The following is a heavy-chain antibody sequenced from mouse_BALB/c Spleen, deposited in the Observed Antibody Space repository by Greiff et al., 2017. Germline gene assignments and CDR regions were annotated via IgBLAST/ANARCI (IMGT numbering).Heavy chain of an antibody. Sequence: VQLQQPGAELVKPGASVKLSCKASGYTFTSYWMHWVKQRPGQGLEWIGEINPSNGRTNYNEKFKSKATLTVDKSSSTAYMQLSSLTSEDSAVYYCAREDDGYGGFAYWGQGTLVTVSA. CDR3: AREDDGYGGFAY. J-gene: IGHJ3*01. D-gene: IGHD2-3*01. CDR1: GYTFTSYW. CDR2: INPSNGRT. V-gene: IGHV1S81*02.